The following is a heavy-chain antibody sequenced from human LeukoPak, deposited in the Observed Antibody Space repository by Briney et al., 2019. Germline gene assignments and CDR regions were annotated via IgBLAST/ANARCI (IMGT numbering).Heavy chain of an antibody. CDR2: IHYSGST. V-gene: IGHV4-59*01. CDR3: ARESQDDAFDI. J-gene: IGHJ3*02. Sequence: SETLSLTCTVSGGSISSYYWSWIRQPPGKGLEWIGYIHYSGSTNYNPSLKSRVTISVDTSKNQFSLKLSSVTAADTAVYYCARESQDDAFDIWGQGAMVTVSS. CDR1: GGSISSYY.